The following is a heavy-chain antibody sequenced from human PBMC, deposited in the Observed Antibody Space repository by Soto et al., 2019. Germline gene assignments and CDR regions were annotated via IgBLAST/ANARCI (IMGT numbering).Heavy chain of an antibody. D-gene: IGHD6-13*01. CDR1: GYTFINYY. CDR3: ARDLAAGDL. V-gene: IGHV1-46*01. CDR2: INPMGGST. J-gene: IGHJ5*02. Sequence: ASVTVSCTASGYTFINYYIHWVRQAPGQGLEWMAIINPMGGSTNYAQEFQGRVTLTSDTSTSTVYMELSSLRFEDTALFYCARDLAAGDLWGQGTLVTVSS.